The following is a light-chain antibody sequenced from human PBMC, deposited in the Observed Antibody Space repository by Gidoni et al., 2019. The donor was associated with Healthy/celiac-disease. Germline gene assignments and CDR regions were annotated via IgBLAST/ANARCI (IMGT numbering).Light chain of an antibody. CDR2: GAS. CDR3: QQYGSSGIT. CDR1: QSVSSSY. V-gene: IGKV3-20*01. J-gene: IGKJ5*01. Sequence: EIVLTQSPGTLSLSPGERATLSCRARQSVSSSYLAWYQQKPGHAPRLLLYGASSRATGIPDRFSGSGSGTAFTLTSSRLEPEDFAVYYCQQYGSSGITFXQXTRLEIK.